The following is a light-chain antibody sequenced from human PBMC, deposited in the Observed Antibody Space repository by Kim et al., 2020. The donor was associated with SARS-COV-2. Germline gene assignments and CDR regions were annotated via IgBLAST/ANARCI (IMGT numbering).Light chain of an antibody. CDR2: QDS. J-gene: IGLJ3*02. Sequence: VSPGQTASITCSGDKLGDKYACWYQQKPGQSPVLVIYQDSRRPSGIPERFSGSNSGNTATLTISGTQAMDEADYYCQAWDSSTAWVFGGGTQLTVL. CDR3: QAWDSSTAWV. V-gene: IGLV3-1*01. CDR1: KLGDKY.